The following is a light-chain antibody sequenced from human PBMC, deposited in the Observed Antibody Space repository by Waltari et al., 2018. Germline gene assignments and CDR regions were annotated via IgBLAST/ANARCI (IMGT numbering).Light chain of an antibody. CDR3: QSYDSGLNVWV. J-gene: IGLJ3*02. V-gene: IGLV1-40*01. Sequence: QSVLTQPPAVSGAPGHRVTLSRRGATSHIGSGYDVHGYRQLPGAAPKLLISNNSNRPSGVPDRFSGSRSATSASLAITGLQAEDEAEYYCQSYDSGLNVWVFGGGTKVSVL. CDR2: NNS. CDR1: TSHIGSGYD.